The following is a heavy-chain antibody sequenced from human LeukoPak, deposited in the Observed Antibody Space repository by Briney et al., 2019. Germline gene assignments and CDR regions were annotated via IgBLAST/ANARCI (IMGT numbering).Heavy chain of an antibody. V-gene: IGHV3-23*01. J-gene: IGHJ4*02. Sequence: GGSLRLCCAASGFTFSSYVMSWVRQAPGKGLEWVSAISGSGGSTYYADSVKGRFTISRDNSKNTLDLQMNSLRAEDTAVYYCAKNNPKTVFDYWGQGTLVTVSS. D-gene: IGHD1-14*01. CDR3: AKNNPKTVFDY. CDR2: ISGSGGST. CDR1: GFTFSSYV.